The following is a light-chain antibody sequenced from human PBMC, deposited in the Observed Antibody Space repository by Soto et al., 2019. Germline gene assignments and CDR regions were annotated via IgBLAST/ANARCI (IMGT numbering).Light chain of an antibody. J-gene: IGKJ5*01. V-gene: IGKV3D-20*02. CDR2: DAS. CDR3: QQRSNWPPIT. CDR1: QSVSSTY. Sequence: VLTQSPGTLSLSPGERATLSRRASQSVSSTYLAWYQQKPGQAPRLLIYDASSRAAGIPDRFSDSGSGTDFTLTISSLEPEDFAVYYCQQRSNWPPITFGQGTRLEIK.